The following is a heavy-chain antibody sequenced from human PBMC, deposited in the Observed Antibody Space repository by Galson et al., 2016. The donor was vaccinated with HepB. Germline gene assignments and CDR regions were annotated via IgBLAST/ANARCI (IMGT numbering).Heavy chain of an antibody. V-gene: IGHV4-31*02. Sequence: ETTHYNPSLRSRLIISVDTSKNQFSLKLNSMTAADTAVYYCARENYGSGRGHDFWGQGTLVTVSS. CDR2: ETT. D-gene: IGHD3-10*01. CDR3: ARENYGSGRGHDF. J-gene: IGHJ4*02.